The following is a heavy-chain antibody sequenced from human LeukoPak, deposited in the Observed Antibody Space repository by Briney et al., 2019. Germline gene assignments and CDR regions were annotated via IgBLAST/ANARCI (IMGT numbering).Heavy chain of an antibody. Sequence: GGSLRLSCAASGFTFSSYSMTWVRQAPGKGLEWVSSISSSSSYIYYADSVKGRFTISRDNAKNSLYLQMNSLRAEDTAVYYCARDPEYYDSSGYCDYWGQGTLVTVSS. J-gene: IGHJ4*02. D-gene: IGHD3-22*01. CDR3: ARDPEYYDSSGYCDY. CDR2: ISSSSSYI. CDR1: GFTFSSYS. V-gene: IGHV3-21*01.